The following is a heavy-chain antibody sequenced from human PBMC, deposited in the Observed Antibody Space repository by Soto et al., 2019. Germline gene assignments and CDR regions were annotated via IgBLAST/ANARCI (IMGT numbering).Heavy chain of an antibody. V-gene: IGHV6-1*01. J-gene: IGHJ4*02. CDR1: GDSVSSNSAA. CDR2: TSYRSKWYN. Sequence: SQTLSLTCDISGDSVSSNSAAWNWIRQSPSRGLEWLGRTSYRSKWYNDYAVSVKSRITINPDTSKNQFSLQLNSVTPEDTALYYCARSDRSCFGFDYWGQGSLVTVSS. CDR3: ARSDRSCFGFDY. D-gene: IGHD3-22*01.